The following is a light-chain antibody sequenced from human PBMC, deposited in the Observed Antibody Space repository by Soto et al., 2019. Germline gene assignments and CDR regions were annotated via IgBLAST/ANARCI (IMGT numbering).Light chain of an antibody. CDR1: QGISSY. Sequence: IQLTQSPSSLSASVGDRVTITCRASQGISSYLAWYQQKPGKAPKLLIYAASTLESGVPSRFSASGSGTAFSITITALHPEDFATSNCQGLNSYPWTLGKGTKGELK. CDR2: AAS. J-gene: IGKJ1*01. CDR3: QGLNSYPWT. V-gene: IGKV1-9*01.